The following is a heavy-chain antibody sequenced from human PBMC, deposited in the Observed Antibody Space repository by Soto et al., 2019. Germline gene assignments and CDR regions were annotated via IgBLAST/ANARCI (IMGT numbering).Heavy chain of an antibody. CDR1: CGSISSGGYY. CDR2: IYYSGST. V-gene: IGHV4-31*03. J-gene: IGHJ5*02. D-gene: IGHD6-6*01. Sequence: NPSETLSLTCTVSCGSISSGGYYWSWIRQHPGKGLEWIGYIYYSGSTYYNPSLKSRVTISVDTSKNQFSLNLSSVTAADTAVYYCARAGHSSSSEGANWFDPWGQGTLVTVSS. CDR3: ARAGHSSSSEGANWFDP.